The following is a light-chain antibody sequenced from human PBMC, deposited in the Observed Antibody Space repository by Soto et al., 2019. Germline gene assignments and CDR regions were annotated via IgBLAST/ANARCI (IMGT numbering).Light chain of an antibody. Sequence: EIVLTQSPATLSGSPGERATLSCRASQSVGNNFAGYQQKPGQAPRLLIVATSTRATGVPARFSGSGSGTEFPLTIRSLQSEDFAVYYCQQYGDGPLTFGGGAKVEIE. CDR3: QQYGDGPLT. J-gene: IGKJ4*01. V-gene: IGKV3-15*01. CDR1: QSVGNN. CDR2: ATS.